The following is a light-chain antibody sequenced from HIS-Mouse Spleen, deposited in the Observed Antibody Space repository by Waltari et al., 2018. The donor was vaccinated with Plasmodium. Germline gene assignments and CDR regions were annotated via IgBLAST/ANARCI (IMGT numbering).Light chain of an antibody. V-gene: IGLV2-14*03. CDR1: SSDVGGSNY. J-gene: IGLJ3*02. Sequence: QSALTQPASVSGSPGQSITISCTGTSSDVGGSNYVSWYQQHPGKAPKLMIYDVSHRPSGVSNRFSGSKSGNTASLTISGLQAEDEADYYCSSYTSSSTYWVFGGGTKLTVL. CDR3: SSYTSSSTYWV. CDR2: DVS.